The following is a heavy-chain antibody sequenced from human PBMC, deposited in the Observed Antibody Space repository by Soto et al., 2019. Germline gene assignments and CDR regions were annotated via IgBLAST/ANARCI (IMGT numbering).Heavy chain of an antibody. CDR1: GFSLSTSGVG. CDR3: AHRLWRSSSWSYDFDY. J-gene: IGHJ4*02. V-gene: IGHV2-5*02. CDR2: IYWDGDK. D-gene: IGHD6-13*01. Sequence: QITLKESGPTLVKPTQTLTLTCTFSGFSLSTSGVGVGWIRQPPGKALEWLALIYWDGDKRYSPSLKSRLTITKDASKHQVVLTITNMDPVDTATYYCAHRLWRSSSWSYDFDYWGQGTLVTVS.